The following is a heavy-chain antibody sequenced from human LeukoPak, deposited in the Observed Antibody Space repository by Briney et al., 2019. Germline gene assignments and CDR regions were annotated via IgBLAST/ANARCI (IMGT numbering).Heavy chain of an antibody. J-gene: IGHJ3*02. CDR3: ARGGPTYYDILTGYYYDDAFDI. Sequence: SGGSLRLSCAASGFTFDDYGMSWVRQAPGKGLEWVSGINWNGGSTGYADSVKGRFTIYRDNAKNSLYLQMNSLRAEDTALYYCARGGPTYYDILTGYYYDDAFDIWGQGTMVTVSS. D-gene: IGHD3-9*01. CDR2: INWNGGST. V-gene: IGHV3-20*04. CDR1: GFTFDDYG.